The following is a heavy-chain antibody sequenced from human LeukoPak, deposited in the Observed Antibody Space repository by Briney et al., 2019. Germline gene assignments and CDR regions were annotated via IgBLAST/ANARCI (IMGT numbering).Heavy chain of an antibody. J-gene: IGHJ6*02. CDR1: GGSISSYY. CDR2: IYYSGST. CDR3: ARGNTAMVPGYYYYGMDV. D-gene: IGHD5-18*01. Sequence: KPPETLSLTCTVSGGSISSYYWSWVRQPPGKGLEWIGYIYYSGSTNYNPSLKSRVTISVDTSKNQFSLKLSSVTAADTAVYYCARGNTAMVPGYYYYGMDVWGQGTTVTVSS. V-gene: IGHV4-59*01.